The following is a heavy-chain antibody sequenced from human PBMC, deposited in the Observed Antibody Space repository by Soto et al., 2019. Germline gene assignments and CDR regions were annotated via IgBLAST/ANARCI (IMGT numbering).Heavy chain of an antibody. J-gene: IGHJ4*02. CDR3: ARGFKTNFDY. CDR2: TYYRSKWYN. CDR1: GDSGSRNSPA. Sequence: SQTLSLTCAICGDSGSRNSPACNWIRQSPSRGLEWLGRTYYRSKWYNDYAESVKSRITINPDTSKNQFYLQLNYVTPEDTALYYCARGFKTNFDYWGQGTLVTVSS. V-gene: IGHV6-1*01.